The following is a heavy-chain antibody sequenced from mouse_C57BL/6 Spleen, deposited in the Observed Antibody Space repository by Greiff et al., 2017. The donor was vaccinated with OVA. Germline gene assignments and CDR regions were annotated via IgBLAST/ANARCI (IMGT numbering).Heavy chain of an antibody. Sequence: QQSCKASGYTFTSYWMHWVKQRPGQGLEWIGEIDPSDSYTNYNQKFKGKSTLTVDKSSSTAYMQLSSLTSEDSAVYYCARSSPYGSFLDYWGQGTTLTVSS. J-gene: IGHJ2*01. CDR2: IDPSDSYT. CDR3: ARSSPYGSFLDY. V-gene: IGHV1-69*01. D-gene: IGHD1-1*01. CDR1: GYTFTSYW.